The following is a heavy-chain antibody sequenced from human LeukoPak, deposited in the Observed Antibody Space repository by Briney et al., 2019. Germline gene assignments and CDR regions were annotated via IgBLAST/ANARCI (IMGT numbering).Heavy chain of an antibody. V-gene: IGHV3-9*01. CDR2: ISWNSGSI. CDR1: GFTFDDYA. Sequence: PGGSLRLSCAASGFTFDDYAMHWVRQAPGKGLEWVSGISWNSGSIGYADSVKGRFTISRDNAKNSLYLQMNSLRAEDTALYYCAKGSSSGYYYFDYLGQGTLVTVSS. D-gene: IGHD3-22*01. CDR3: AKGSSSGYYYFDY. J-gene: IGHJ4*02.